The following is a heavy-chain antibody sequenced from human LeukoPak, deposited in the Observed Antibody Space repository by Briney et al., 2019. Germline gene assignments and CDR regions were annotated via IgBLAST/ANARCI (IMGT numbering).Heavy chain of an antibody. CDR3: ARDPGYCSSTSCYAGAFDI. CDR2: IYYSGST. CDR1: GGSISSYY. V-gene: IGHV4-59*01. D-gene: IGHD2-2*01. Sequence: SETLPLTCTVSGGSISSYYWSWIRQPPAKGLEWIGYIYYSGSTNYNPSLKSRVTISVDTSKNQFSLKLSSVTAADTAVYYCARDPGYCSSTSCYAGAFDIWGQGTMVTVSS. J-gene: IGHJ3*02.